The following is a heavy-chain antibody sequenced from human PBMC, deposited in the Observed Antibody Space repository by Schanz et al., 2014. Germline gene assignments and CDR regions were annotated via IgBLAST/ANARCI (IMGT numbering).Heavy chain of an antibody. Sequence: EVQLVESGGVVVQPGGSLRLSCAASGFTFSSYAMSWVRQAPGKGLEWVSAISGSGGDTYYADSVKGRFTISRDNSKNALYLRMNSLRAEDTAVYYCAKEFSSSWWYGMDVWGQGTTVTVSS. CDR2: ISGSGGDT. V-gene: IGHV3-23*04. CDR1: GFTFSSYA. D-gene: IGHD6-13*01. CDR3: AKEFSSSWWYGMDV. J-gene: IGHJ6*02.